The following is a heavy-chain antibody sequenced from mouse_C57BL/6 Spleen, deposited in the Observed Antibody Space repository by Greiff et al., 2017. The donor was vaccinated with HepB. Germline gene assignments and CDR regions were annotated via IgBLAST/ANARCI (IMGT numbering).Heavy chain of an antibody. Sequence: VQLQQSGAELAKPGASVKLSCKASGYTFTSYWMHWVKQRPGQGLEWIGYINPSSGYTKYNQKFKDKATLTADKSSSTAYMQLSSLTYEDSAVYYCARYVTTVGDAMDYWGQGTSVTVSS. CDR2: INPSSGYT. V-gene: IGHV1-7*01. D-gene: IGHD1-1*01. J-gene: IGHJ4*01. CDR3: ARYVTTVGDAMDY. CDR1: GYTFTSYW.